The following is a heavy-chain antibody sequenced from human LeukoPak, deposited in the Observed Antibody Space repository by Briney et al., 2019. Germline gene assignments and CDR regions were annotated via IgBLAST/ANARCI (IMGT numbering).Heavy chain of an antibody. Sequence: GRSLRLSCAASGFTFSSYAMHWVRQAPGKGLEWVAVISYDGSNKYCADSVKGRFTISRDNSKNTLYLQMNSLRAEDTAVYYCARDVVRGVVTVVGFDYWGQGTLVTVSS. CDR1: GFTFSSYA. J-gene: IGHJ4*02. CDR2: ISYDGSNK. V-gene: IGHV3-30*04. CDR3: ARDVVRGVVTVVGFDY. D-gene: IGHD2-21*02.